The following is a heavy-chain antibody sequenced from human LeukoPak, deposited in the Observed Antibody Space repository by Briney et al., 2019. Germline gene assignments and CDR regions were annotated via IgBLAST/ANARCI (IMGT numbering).Heavy chain of an antibody. Sequence: GESLKISCKGSGYSFTNYWIGWVRQMPGKGLEWMGIIHPSDSDTRYSPSFQGQVTISGDKSISTAYLQWSSLKASDTAMYYCARRSQVGTEGQYGSDIWGQGTMVTVPS. CDR1: GYSFTNYW. CDR2: IHPSDSDT. J-gene: IGHJ3*02. V-gene: IGHV5-51*01. D-gene: IGHD1-26*01. CDR3: ARRSQVGTEGQYGSDI.